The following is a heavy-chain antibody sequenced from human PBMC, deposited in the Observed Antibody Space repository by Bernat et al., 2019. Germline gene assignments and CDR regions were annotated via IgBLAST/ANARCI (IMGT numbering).Heavy chain of an antibody. V-gene: IGHV3-30-3*01. J-gene: IGHJ4*02. CDR1: GFTFSSYA. CDR2: ISYDGSNK. CDR3: AREWSAGYSSGWYYFDY. Sequence: VQLLESGGGLVQPGRSLRLSCAASGFTFSSYAMHWVRQAPGKGLEWVAVISYDGSNKYYADSVKGRFTISRDNSKNTLYLQMNSLRAEDTAVYYCAREWSAGYSSGWYYFDYWGQGTLVTVSS. D-gene: IGHD6-19*01.